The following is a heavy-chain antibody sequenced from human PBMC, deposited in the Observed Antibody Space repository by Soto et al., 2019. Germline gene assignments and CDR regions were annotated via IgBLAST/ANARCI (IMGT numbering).Heavy chain of an antibody. CDR3: ARGDFVTGTGGRYYYCGLNV. V-gene: IGHV3-7*03. Sequence: EVHLVESGGGLVQPGGSLRLSCAASGFTVSSYWMSWVRQAPGKGLEWVANIKQDGSEIHYVDSVKGRGTISRDNAKNSLYLQMNSLRVEDTAVYHCARGDFVTGTGGRYYYCGLNVWGRGTTVTVS. CDR2: IKQDGSEI. J-gene: IGHJ6*02. D-gene: IGHD2-21*02. CDR1: GFTVSSYW.